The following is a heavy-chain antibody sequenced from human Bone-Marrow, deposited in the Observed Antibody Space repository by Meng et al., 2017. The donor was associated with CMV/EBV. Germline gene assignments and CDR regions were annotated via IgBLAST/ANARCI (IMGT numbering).Heavy chain of an antibody. D-gene: IGHD6-19*01. CDR3: ARRSRHNSGWYIDY. J-gene: IGHJ4*02. Sequence: VDGGYFSDDYWTWIRQPPGKGLEWIGEINHDGNTNYRSSLKSRITISVDTSKNQFSLKVNSVTAADTAKYYCARRSRHNSGWYIDYWSQGTLVTVSS. V-gene: IGHV4-34*01. CDR2: INHDGNT. CDR1: GGYFSDDY.